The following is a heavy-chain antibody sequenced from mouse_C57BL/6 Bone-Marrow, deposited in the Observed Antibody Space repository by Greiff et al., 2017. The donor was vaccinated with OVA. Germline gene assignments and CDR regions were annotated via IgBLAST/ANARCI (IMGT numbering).Heavy chain of an antibody. D-gene: IGHD2-5*01. CDR1: GFTFSDYG. CDR2: ISSGSSTI. CDR3: AFYSNLYWYFDV. Sequence: EVKVVESGGGLVKPGGSLKLSCAASGFTFSDYGMHWVRQAPEKGLEWVAYISSGSSTIYYADTVKGRFTISRDNAKNTLFLQMTSLRSDDTAMYYCAFYSNLYWYFDVWGTGTTVTVSS. V-gene: IGHV5-17*01. J-gene: IGHJ1*03.